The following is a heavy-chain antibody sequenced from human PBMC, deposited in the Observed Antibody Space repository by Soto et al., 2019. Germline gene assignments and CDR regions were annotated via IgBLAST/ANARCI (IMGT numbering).Heavy chain of an antibody. V-gene: IGHV3-30*18. Sequence: GGSLRLSCVASGFTFSSYGMHWVRQAPGKGLEWVAVISYDGSNKYYADSVKGRFTISRDNSKNTLYLQMNSLRAEDAAVYYCAKMEVRFLGATDYWGQGTLVTVSS. CDR2: ISYDGSNK. D-gene: IGHD3-3*01. J-gene: IGHJ4*02. CDR3: AKMEVRFLGATDY. CDR1: GFTFSSYG.